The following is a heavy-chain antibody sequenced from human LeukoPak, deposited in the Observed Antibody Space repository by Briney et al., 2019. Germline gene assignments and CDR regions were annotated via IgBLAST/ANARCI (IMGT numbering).Heavy chain of an antibody. Sequence: PGRSLRLSCAASGFTFSSYGMHWVRQAPGKGLEWVAVISYDGSNKYYADSVEGRFTISRDNSKNTLYLQMNSLRDEDTAVYYCAKDMYSSSWYYFDYWGQGTLVTVSS. D-gene: IGHD6-13*01. CDR3: AKDMYSSSWYYFDY. J-gene: IGHJ4*02. CDR2: ISYDGSNK. CDR1: GFTFSSYG. V-gene: IGHV3-30*18.